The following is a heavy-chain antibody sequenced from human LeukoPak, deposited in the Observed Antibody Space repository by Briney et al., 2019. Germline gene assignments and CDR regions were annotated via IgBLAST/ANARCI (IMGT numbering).Heavy chain of an antibody. D-gene: IGHD3-3*01. Sequence: SETLSLTCTVSGGSISSSSYYWGWIRQPPGKGLEWIGRIYYSGSTYYNPSLKSRVTISVDTSKNQFSLKLSSVTAADTAVYYCARGGTYDFWSGYLWFDYWGQGTLVTVSS. J-gene: IGHJ4*02. CDR1: GGSISSSSYY. CDR2: IYYSGST. CDR3: ARGGTYDFWSGYLWFDY. V-gene: IGHV4-39*07.